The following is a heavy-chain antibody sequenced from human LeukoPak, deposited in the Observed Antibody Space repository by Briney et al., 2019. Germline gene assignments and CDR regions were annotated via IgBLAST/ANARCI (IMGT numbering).Heavy chain of an antibody. CDR3: ARRGVVVAASDAFDI. CDR2: INSDGSST. D-gene: IGHD2-15*01. V-gene: IGHV3-74*01. J-gene: IGHJ3*02. CDR1: GFTFSSYW. Sequence: PGGSLRLSCAASGFTFSSYWMHWVRQAPGKGLVWVSRINSDGSSTSYADSVKGRFTISRDNAKNTLYLQMNSLRAEDTAVYYCARRGVVVAASDAFDIWGKGTTVTVSS.